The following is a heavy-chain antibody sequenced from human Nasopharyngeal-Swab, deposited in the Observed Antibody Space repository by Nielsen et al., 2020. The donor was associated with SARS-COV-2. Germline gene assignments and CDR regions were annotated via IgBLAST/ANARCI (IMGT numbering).Heavy chain of an antibody. J-gene: IGHJ6*02. Sequence: GGSLRLSCAASGFTFSSYGMHWVRQAPGKGPEWVSTIESGGRTSYADSVKGRCTISRDNSKNTLWLQLNSLRGEDTAVYYCARAPRYYYYAMDVWGRGTKVTVSS. CDR2: IESGGRT. CDR3: ARAPRYYYYAMDV. CDR1: GFTFSSYG. V-gene: IGHV3-66*01.